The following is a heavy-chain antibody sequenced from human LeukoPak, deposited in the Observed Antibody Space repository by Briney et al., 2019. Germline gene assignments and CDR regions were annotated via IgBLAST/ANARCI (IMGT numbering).Heavy chain of an antibody. Sequence: SETLSLTCTVSGGSISSYYWSWIRQPPGKGLEWIGYIYYTGSTNYIPSLKSRVTISVDTSKDQFSLKLNSVTAADTAVYYCARHYGSGTYPLDYWGQGTLVTVSS. D-gene: IGHD3-10*01. CDR2: IYYTGST. CDR3: ARHYGSGTYPLDY. J-gene: IGHJ4*02. CDR1: GGSISSYY. V-gene: IGHV4-59*08.